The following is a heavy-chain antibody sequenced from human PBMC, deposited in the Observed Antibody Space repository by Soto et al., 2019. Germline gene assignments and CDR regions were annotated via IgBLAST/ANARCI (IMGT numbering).Heavy chain of an antibody. CDR2: INAGNGNT. Sequence: ASVKVSCKASGYTFTSYAMHWVRQAPGQRLEWMGWINAGNGNTKYSQKFQGRVTITRDTSASTAYMELSSLRSEDTAVYYCAIVYCSSTSCSNWFDPWGQGTLVTVSS. CDR1: GYTFTSYA. J-gene: IGHJ5*02. CDR3: AIVYCSSTSCSNWFDP. V-gene: IGHV1-3*01. D-gene: IGHD2-2*01.